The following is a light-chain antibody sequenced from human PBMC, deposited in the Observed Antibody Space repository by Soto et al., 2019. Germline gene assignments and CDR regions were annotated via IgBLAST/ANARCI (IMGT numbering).Light chain of an antibody. CDR2: DVS. CDR3: NSYTTSSTYV. Sequence: QSALTQPASVSGSPGQSITISCTGTSSDGGGYNYVSWYQQHPGKAPKLMIYDVSSRPSGVSSRFSGSKSGNTASLTISGLQAEDEADYYCNSYTTSSTYVFGTGTKLTVL. CDR1: SSDGGGYNY. V-gene: IGLV2-14*03. J-gene: IGLJ1*01.